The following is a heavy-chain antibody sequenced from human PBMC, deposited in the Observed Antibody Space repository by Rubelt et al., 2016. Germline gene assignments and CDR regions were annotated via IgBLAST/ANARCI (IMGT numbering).Heavy chain of an antibody. V-gene: IGHV1-24*01. CDR1: GYTLTELS. CDR3: ATGIVVVPAHVPSRDY. CDR2: FDPEDGET. Sequence: QVQLVQSGAEVKKPGASVKVSCKVSGYTLTELSMHWVRQAPGKGLEWMGGFDPEDGETIYAQKFQGRGTMTEDKSTDTAYMELSSLRSEDTAVYYCATGIVVVPAHVPSRDYWGQGTLVTVSS. J-gene: IGHJ4*02. D-gene: IGHD2-2*01.